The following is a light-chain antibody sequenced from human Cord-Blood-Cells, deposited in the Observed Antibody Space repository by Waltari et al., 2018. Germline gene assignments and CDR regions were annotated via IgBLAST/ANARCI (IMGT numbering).Light chain of an antibody. V-gene: IGKV3-15*01. CDR3: QQYNNWPPYT. CDR1: QSVSSN. CDR2: GSS. J-gene: IGKJ2*01. Sequence: EIVMTQSPATLSVSPGERVTLPCRASQSVSSNLAWYQQKPGQAPRLLIYGSSTRATGIPARFSGSASGTEFTLTISSLQSEDFAVYYCQQYNNWPPYTFGQGTKLEIK.